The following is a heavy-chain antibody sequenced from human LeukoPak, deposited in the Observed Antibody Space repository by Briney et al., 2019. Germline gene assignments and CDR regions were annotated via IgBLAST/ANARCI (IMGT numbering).Heavy chain of an antibody. CDR1: GGSISSTGYY. CDR2: IYYSGST. Sequence: SETLSLTCTVSGGSISSTGYYWGWIRQPPGKGLEWIGTIYYSGSTNYNPSLKSRVTISVDTSKNQFSLKLSSVTAADTAVYYCARTSGYSSGWYVHWGQGTLVTVSS. D-gene: IGHD6-19*01. J-gene: IGHJ5*02. V-gene: IGHV4-39*07. CDR3: ARTSGYSSGWYVH.